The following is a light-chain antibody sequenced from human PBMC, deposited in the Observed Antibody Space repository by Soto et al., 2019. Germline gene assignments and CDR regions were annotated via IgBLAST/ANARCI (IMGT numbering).Light chain of an antibody. J-gene: IGKJ4*01. Sequence: EIVMTQSPATLSVSPGERAALSCRASQSIDSHLAWYQQRPGQAPRLLIYGASTRATGIPARFSGSGSGTEFTLNISSLQSEDVAVYYCQQYSNWTPLTFGGGTKVEIK. CDR1: QSIDSH. CDR3: QQYSNWTPLT. CDR2: GAS. V-gene: IGKV3D-15*01.